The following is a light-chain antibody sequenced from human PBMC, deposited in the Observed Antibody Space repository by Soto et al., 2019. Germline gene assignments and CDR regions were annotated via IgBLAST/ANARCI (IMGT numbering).Light chain of an antibody. Sequence: QCALTQPASVSGSPGQSITISCTGTSSDVGGYNYVSWYQQHPGKAPKLMIYDVSNRPSGVSDRFSGSKSGNTASLTISGLQAEDEADYYCSSYTNSNTPVILGGGTKLTVL. CDR2: DVS. CDR3: SSYTNSNTPVI. V-gene: IGLV2-14*01. J-gene: IGLJ2*01. CDR1: SSDVGGYNY.